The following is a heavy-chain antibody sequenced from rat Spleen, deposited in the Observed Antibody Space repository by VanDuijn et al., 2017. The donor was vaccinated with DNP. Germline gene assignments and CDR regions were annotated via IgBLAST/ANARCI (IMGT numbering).Heavy chain of an antibody. Sequence: EVQLVESGGGLVQPGRSLKLSCAASGFTFSDYYMAWVRQAPKKGLEWVASISYAGSNTYYRDSVKGRFTISRDNAKSTLYLQMDSLRSEDTATYYCATPYYYSDDYWGQGVMVTVSS. D-gene: IGHD1-1*01. CDR1: GFTFSDYY. V-gene: IGHV5-22*01. J-gene: IGHJ2*01. CDR2: ISYAGSNT. CDR3: ATPYYYSDDY.